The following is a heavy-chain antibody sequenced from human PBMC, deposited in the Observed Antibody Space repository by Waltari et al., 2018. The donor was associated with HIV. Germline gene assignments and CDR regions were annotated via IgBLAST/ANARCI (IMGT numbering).Heavy chain of an antibody. CDR1: GYPFTGSY. CDR2: INPNSGGT. J-gene: IGHJ5*02. D-gene: IGHD3-22*01. V-gene: IGHV1-2*02. Sequence: QVQLVQYGAEVMKPGASAKVPCQASGYPFTGSYLHWVRQAPGPGLEWMGWINPNSGGTNYAQKFQGRVTMTRDTSISTAYMELSRLRSDDTAVYYCARPADSSGYYHEYNWFDPWGQGTLVTVSS. CDR3: ARPADSSGYYHEYNWFDP.